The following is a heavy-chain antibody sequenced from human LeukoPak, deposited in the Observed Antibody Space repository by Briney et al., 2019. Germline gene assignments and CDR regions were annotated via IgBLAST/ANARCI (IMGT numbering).Heavy chain of an antibody. V-gene: IGHV4-59*01. CDR3: ARGQAVAGV. CDR2: IYYSGYT. CDR1: GGSISSYY. J-gene: IGHJ4*02. D-gene: IGHD6-19*01. Sequence: SETLSLTCSVSGGSISSYYWSWIRQPPGKGLEWIGYIYYSGYTNYNPSLKSRVTMSVDTSKNQFYLQVSSVTAADTAVYYCARGQAVAGVWGQGTLVTVSS.